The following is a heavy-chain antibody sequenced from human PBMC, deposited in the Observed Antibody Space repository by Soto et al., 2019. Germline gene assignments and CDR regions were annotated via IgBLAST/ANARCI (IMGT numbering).Heavy chain of an antibody. CDR3: ARQFSMAYCAFDI. V-gene: IGHV3-53*02. CDR2: IYSGGNT. J-gene: IGHJ3*02. Sequence: EVQLVETRGDLIQPGGSLRLPCAASGFTVSNSYMSWVRQAPGKGLEWVSVIYSGGNTYYADSVQGRFTISRDNSKNTLYLQMNSLRAEDTAVYYCARQFSMAYCAFDIWGQGTMVTVSS. CDR1: GFTVSNSY. D-gene: IGHD2-8*01.